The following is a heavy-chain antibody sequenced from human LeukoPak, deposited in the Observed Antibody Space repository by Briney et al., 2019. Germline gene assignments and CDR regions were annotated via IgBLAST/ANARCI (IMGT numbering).Heavy chain of an antibody. CDR1: GFTFSSYG. CDR3: AKNELLWFGEFDAFDT. D-gene: IGHD3-10*01. CDR2: ISYDGSNK. J-gene: IGHJ3*02. Sequence: GGSLRLSCAASGFTFSSYGMHWVRQAPGKGLDWVAVISYDGSNKYYVDSVKGRFTISRDNSKNMLYLQTNSLRAEDTAVYYCAKNELLWFGEFDAFDTWGQGTMVTVSS. V-gene: IGHV3-30*18.